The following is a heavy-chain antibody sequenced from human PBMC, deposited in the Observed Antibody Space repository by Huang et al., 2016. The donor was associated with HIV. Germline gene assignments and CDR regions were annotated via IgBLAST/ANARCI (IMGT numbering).Heavy chain of an antibody. Sequence: QVQLVQSGAEVRKPGCSVKVSCRASGGSFNNFGINWVRQAPGQGLEWMGGIIPRFGTRNDAQRFKDRVTITADETTGVVHLEVTSLRSDDTAVYFCAKRGGAWGSPYAFDLWGPGTMVTVSS. CDR1: GGSFNNFG. V-gene: IGHV1-69*13. J-gene: IGHJ3*01. CDR3: AKRGGAWGSPYAFDL. D-gene: IGHD3-16*01. CDR2: IIPRFGTR.